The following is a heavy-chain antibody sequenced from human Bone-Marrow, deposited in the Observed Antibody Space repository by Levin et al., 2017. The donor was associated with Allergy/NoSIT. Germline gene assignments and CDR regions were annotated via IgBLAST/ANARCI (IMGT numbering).Heavy chain of an antibody. D-gene: IGHD6-13*01. V-gene: IGHV3-7*01. J-gene: IGHJ4*02. CDR1: GFTFSSYW. CDR3: AMYGSSSRAFDY. CDR2: IKQDGSEK. Sequence: GALRLSCAASGFTFSSYWMSWVRQAPGKGLEWVANIKQDGSEKYYVDSVKGRFTISRDNAKNSLYLQMNSLRAEDTAVYYCAMYGSSSRAFDYWGQGTLVTVSS.